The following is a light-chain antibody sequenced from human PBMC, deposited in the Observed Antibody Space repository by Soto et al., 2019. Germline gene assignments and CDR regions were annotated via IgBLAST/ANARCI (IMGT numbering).Light chain of an antibody. Sequence: DIQMTQSPSTLSASVVDRVTITCRASQSISSWLAWYQQKPGKAPNLLIYTASSLQSGVPSRFSGSGSGTDFTLTINGLQPEDFATYYCQQAASFPITFGQGTRLEIK. CDR2: TAS. J-gene: IGKJ5*01. V-gene: IGKV1-12*01. CDR3: QQAASFPIT. CDR1: QSISSW.